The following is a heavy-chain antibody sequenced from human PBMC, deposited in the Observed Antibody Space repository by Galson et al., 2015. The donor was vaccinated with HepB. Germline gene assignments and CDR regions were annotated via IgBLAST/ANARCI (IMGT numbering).Heavy chain of an antibody. CDR3: ARQAGLGGSYRGVGNWFDP. D-gene: IGHD1-26*01. V-gene: IGHV5-10-1*01. J-gene: IGHJ5*02. CDR2: IDPSDSYT. CDR1: GYSFTSYW. Sequence: QSGAEVKKPGESLRISCKGSGYSFTSYWISWVRQMPGKGLEWMGRIDPSDSYTNYSPSFQGHVTISADKSISTAYLQWSSLKASDTAMYYCARQAGLGGSYRGVGNWFDPWGQGTLVTVSS.